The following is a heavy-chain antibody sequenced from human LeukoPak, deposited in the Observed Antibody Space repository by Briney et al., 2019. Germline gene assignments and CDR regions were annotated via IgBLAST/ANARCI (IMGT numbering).Heavy chain of an antibody. CDR1: GFTFSSYG. Sequence: GGSLRLSCAASGFTFSSYGMHWVRQAPGKGLEWVAVIWYDGSNKYYADSVKGRFTISRDNSKYTLYPQMNSLRAEDTAVYHCARPRGSSGPPDYWGQGTLVTVSS. D-gene: IGHD6-19*01. V-gene: IGHV3-33*01. CDR3: ARPRGSSGPPDY. CDR2: IWYDGSNK. J-gene: IGHJ4*02.